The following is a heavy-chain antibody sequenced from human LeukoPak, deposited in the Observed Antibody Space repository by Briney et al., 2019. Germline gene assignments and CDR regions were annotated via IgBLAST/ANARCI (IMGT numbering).Heavy chain of an antibody. CDR1: GFTVSSNY. J-gene: IGHJ4*02. V-gene: IGHV3-66*02. Sequence: PGGSLGLSCAASGFTVSSNYMSWVRQAPGKGLEWVSVIYSGGSTYYADSVKGRFTISRDNSKNALYRQMNSLRAEDTAVYYCARGGYDSSGYWGQGTLVTVSS. CDR2: IYSGGST. CDR3: ARGGYDSSGY. D-gene: IGHD3-22*01.